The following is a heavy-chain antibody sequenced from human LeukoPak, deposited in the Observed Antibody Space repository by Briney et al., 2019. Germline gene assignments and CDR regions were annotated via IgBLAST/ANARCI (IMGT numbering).Heavy chain of an antibody. D-gene: IGHD5-18*01. CDR1: GYTFTGYY. V-gene: IGHV1-2*02. J-gene: IGHJ6*02. CDR3: ARGPAMARDYYYYGMDV. CDR2: INPNSGGT. Sequence: ASVKVSCKASGYTFTGYYMHWVRQAPGQGLEWMGWINPNSGGTNYAQKFQGRVTMTRDTSISTAYMEPSRLRSDDTAVYYCARGPAMARDYYYYGMDVWGQGTTVTVSS.